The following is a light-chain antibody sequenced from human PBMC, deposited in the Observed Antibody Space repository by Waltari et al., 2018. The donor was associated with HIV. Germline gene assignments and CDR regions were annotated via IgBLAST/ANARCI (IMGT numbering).Light chain of an antibody. CDR2: QDN. CDR1: NLGRKY. Sequence: SFGVTQPPSVSLSPGQTAHITCSGDNLGRKYTAWYQHKPGQSPVLVLFQDNKRPSGIPARFSGSNSGNTATLTISGTQTLDEADYYCQAWDSSAHVVFGGGTRLTVL. V-gene: IGLV3-1*01. CDR3: QAWDSSAHVV. J-gene: IGLJ2*01.